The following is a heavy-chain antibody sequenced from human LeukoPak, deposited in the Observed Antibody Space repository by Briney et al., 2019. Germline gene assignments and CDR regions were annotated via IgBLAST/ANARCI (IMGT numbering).Heavy chain of an antibody. Sequence: GGSLRLSCAASGFTFSNYGMHWVRQAPGKGLEWVAVISYDGSNKYYADSVKGRFTVSRDNSKNTLYLQMNSLRAEDTAVYYCTRGPTPNGLAFDIWGQGTMVTVSS. CDR3: TRGPTPNGLAFDI. D-gene: IGHD2-15*01. CDR1: GFTFSNYG. V-gene: IGHV3-30*19. J-gene: IGHJ3*02. CDR2: ISYDGSNK.